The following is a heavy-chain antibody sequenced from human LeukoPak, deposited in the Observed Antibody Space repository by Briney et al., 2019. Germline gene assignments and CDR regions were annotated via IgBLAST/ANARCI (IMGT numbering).Heavy chain of an antibody. V-gene: IGHV3-30-3*01. Sequence: GGSLRLSCEASGFTFSSYAMHWVRQAPGKGLEWVAVISYDGSNKYYADSVKGRFTISRDNSKNTLYLQMNSLRAEDTAVYYCARARIAVAGAYYYYYGMAVWGQGTTVTVSS. CDR1: GFTFSSYA. J-gene: IGHJ6*02. CDR3: ARARIAVAGAYYYYYGMAV. CDR2: ISYDGSNK. D-gene: IGHD6-19*01.